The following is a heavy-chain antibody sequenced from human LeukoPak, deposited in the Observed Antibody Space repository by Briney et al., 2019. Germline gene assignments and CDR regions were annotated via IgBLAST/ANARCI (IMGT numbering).Heavy chain of an antibody. CDR3: VKSSSSQTAEDF. CDR1: GFDFSNYG. D-gene: IGHD2-21*02. Sequence: PGGPLRLSCTASGFDFSNYGMHWVRQAPGKGLEWVTFIQYDGINKYYGDSVRGRFTISRDNSKNTLYLQMHSLRVEDTAMYYCVKSSSSQTAEDFWGQGTLVTVSS. J-gene: IGHJ4*02. V-gene: IGHV3-30*02. CDR2: IQYDGINK.